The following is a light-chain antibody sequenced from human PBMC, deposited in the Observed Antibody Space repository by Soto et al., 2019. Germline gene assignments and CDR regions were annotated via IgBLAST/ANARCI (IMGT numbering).Light chain of an antibody. J-gene: IGLJ1*01. CDR2: NNN. V-gene: IGLV1-44*01. CDR3: AAWDDSLNGLV. CDR1: SSNIGSNT. Sequence: QPVLTQPPSASGTPGQRVTISWSGSSSNIGSNTVNWYQHLPGTAPKLLIYNNNQRPSGVPDRFSGSKSGTSASLAISGLQSEDEADYYCAAWDDSLNGLVFGTGTKVTVL.